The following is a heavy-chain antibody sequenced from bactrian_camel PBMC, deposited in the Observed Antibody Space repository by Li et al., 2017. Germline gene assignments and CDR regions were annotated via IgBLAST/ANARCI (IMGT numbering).Heavy chain of an antibody. CDR1: GYTYMRYY. CDR2: FGISGST. V-gene: IGHV3S55*01. Sequence: HVQLVESGGGSVQAGGSLRLSCAASGYTYMRYYMAWFRQAPGKGREVVARFGISGSTTYADSVKGRFTISKDYAKNTLYRQMNNLKPEDTAMYYCAADACVFDRSVMDWVGPDCADFGYWGQGTQVTVS. D-gene: IGHD1*01. CDR3: AADACVFDRSVMDWVGPDCADFGY. J-gene: IGHJ6*01.